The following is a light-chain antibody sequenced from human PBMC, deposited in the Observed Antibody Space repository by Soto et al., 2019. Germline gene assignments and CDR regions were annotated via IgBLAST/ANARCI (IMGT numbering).Light chain of an antibody. CDR2: WAS. CDR1: QSVLYSSNNKNY. CDR3: QQYDSTPT. J-gene: IGKJ2*01. Sequence: DIVMTQSPDSLAVSLGERATINCKSSQSVLYSSNNKNYLALYQQKPGQPPKLLIYWASTRESGVPDRFSGSGSGTDFTLTSSSLQDEDVAVYYCQQYDSTPTFGQGTKLEIK. V-gene: IGKV4-1*01.